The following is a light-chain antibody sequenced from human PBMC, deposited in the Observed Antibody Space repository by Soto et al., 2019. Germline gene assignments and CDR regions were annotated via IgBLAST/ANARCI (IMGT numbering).Light chain of an antibody. CDR2: GSS. J-gene: IGLJ1*01. CDR1: SPNIGAGYD. CDR3: QSYDSSVSGYV. V-gene: IGLV1-40*01. Sequence: QAVLTQPPSVSAAPGQSVTISCTGSSPNIGAGYDVHWYQQLPGTAPKLLIYGSSNRPSGVPDRFSGSKSGTSASLAITGLHAEDEADYYCQSYDSSVSGYVFGTGTKVTVL.